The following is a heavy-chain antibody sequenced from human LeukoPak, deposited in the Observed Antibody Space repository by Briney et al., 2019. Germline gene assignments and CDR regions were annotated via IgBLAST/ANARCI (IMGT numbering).Heavy chain of an antibody. J-gene: IGHJ4*02. V-gene: IGHV1-8*01. D-gene: IGHD3/OR15-3a*01. Sequence: GASVKVSCKASGFTFSSYDINWVRQATGQGLEWMGWMNPDSGNTGYVQKFQGRVTMTRNTSTSTAYMELSSLRSEDTAVYYCARELSRPLDKIYYFDYWGQGTLVTVSS. CDR2: MNPDSGNT. CDR3: ARELSRPLDKIYYFDY. CDR1: GFTFSSYD.